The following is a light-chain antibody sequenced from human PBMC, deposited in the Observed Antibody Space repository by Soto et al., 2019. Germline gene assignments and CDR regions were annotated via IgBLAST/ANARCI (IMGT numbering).Light chain of an antibody. V-gene: IGLV2-23*01. CDR2: EGS. Sequence: QSALNQPASVSGSPGQSITISCTGTSSDVGSYNLVSWYQQHPGKAPKLMIYEGSKRLSGVSNRFSGSKSGNTSSLKISGLQAEDEADYYCCSYAGSSTDVVFGGGTKLTVL. J-gene: IGLJ2*01. CDR1: SSDVGSYNL. CDR3: CSYAGSSTDVV.